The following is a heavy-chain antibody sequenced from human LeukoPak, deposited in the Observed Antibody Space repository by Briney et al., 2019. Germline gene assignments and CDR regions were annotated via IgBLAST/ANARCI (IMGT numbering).Heavy chain of an antibody. J-gene: IGHJ6*04. D-gene: IGHD3-10*01. CDR3: ATNDAWVWEFLDV. CDR2: INHSGST. V-gene: IGHV4-34*01. Sequence: KSSETLSLTCAVYGGSFSGYYWSWIRQPPGKGLEWIGEINHSGSTNYNPSLKSRVTISVDTSKNQFSLKLSSVTAADTAVYYCATNDAWVWEFLDVWGEGTTVTVSP. CDR1: GGSFSGYY.